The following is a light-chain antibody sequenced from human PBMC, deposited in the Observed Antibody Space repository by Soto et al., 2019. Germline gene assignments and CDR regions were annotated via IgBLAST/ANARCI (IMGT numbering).Light chain of an antibody. CDR3: QQLNSYPLT. J-gene: IGKJ4*01. CDR1: QGISSY. Sequence: DIQLTQSPSFLSASVGVRVTITCRASQGISSYLAWYQQKPGKAPKLLMYAASTLQSGVPYRFSGSGALTEFTLTISSLQPEDFATYYCQQLNSYPLTFGGGTKVEIK. CDR2: AAS. V-gene: IGKV1-9*01.